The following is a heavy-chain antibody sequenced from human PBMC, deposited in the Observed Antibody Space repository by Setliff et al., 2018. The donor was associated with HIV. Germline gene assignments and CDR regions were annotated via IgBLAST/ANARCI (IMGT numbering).Heavy chain of an antibody. CDR3: ARPNYYDSSGSFDY. D-gene: IGHD3-22*01. V-gene: IGHV3-21*04. CDR1: AATFGTYS. J-gene: IGHJ4*02. Sequence: GGSLRLSCAASAATFGTYSMNWIRQAPGKGLEWVSSISSSSRYIYYADSVKGRFTISRDNSKNTLYLQMNSLRAEDTAVYYCARPNYYDSSGSFDYWGQGTLVTVSS. CDR2: ISSSSRYI.